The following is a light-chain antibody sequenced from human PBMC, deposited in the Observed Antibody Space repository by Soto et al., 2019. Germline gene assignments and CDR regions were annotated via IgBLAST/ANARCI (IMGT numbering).Light chain of an antibody. Sequence: EIVMTQSPATLSVSPGESATLSCRASQNINSDLAWYVQKPGQAPRLLIYGASTRATGIPARFSGSGSGTEFTLAISYLRPEDSAVYFCQQYHDWVTFGGGTKVDIK. CDR1: QNINSD. CDR3: QQYHDWVT. V-gene: IGKV3D-15*01. J-gene: IGKJ4*01. CDR2: GAS.